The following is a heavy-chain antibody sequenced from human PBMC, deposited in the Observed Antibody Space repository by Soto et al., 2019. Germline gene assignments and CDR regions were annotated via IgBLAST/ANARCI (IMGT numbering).Heavy chain of an antibody. CDR1: GYTLTDLS. J-gene: IGHJ5*02. D-gene: IGHD4-17*01. CDR3: ATLSSDGYSSNWFDP. CDR2: FDPEDGET. Sequence: GASVKVSCKVSGYTLTDLSMHWVRQAPGKGLEWMGGFDPEDGETIYAQKFQGRVTMTEDTSTDTVYMELSSLRSEDTAVYYCATLSSDGYSSNWFDPWGQGTLVTVSS. V-gene: IGHV1-24*01.